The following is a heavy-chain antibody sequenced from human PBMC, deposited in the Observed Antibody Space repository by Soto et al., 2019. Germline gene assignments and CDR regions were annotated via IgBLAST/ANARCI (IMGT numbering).Heavy chain of an antibody. V-gene: IGHV4-34*01. Sequence: SETLSLTCAVYGGSFSGYYWSWIRQPPGKGLEWIGEINHSGSTNYNPSLKSRVTISVDTSRNQFSLKLGSVTAADTAVYYCARGTDYYDYHNPPFDFWGQRTLVTVSS. CDR2: INHSGST. CDR3: ARGTDYYDYHNPPFDF. CDR1: GGSFSGYY. D-gene: IGHD3-22*01. J-gene: IGHJ4*02.